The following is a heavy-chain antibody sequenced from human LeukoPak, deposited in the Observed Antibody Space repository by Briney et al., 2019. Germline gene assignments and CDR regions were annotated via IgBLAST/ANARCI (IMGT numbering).Heavy chain of an antibody. CDR3: ARDHRGTMVRGLHDY. CDR1: GFTFSSYA. V-gene: IGHV3-30-3*01. D-gene: IGHD3-10*01. J-gene: IGHJ4*02. CDR2: ISYDGSNK. Sequence: GGSLRLSCAASGFTFSSYAMHWVRQAPGKGLEWVAVISYDGSNKYYADSAKGRFTISRDNSKNTLYLQMNSLRAEDTAVYYCARDHRGTMVRGLHDYWGQGTLVTVSS.